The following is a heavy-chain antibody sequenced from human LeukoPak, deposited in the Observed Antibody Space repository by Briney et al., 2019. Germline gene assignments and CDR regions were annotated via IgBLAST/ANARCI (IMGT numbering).Heavy chain of an antibody. CDR3: ARESTEMVRYLDGPGGS. V-gene: IGHV1-2*02. D-gene: IGHD2-8*01. CDR2: LNPYSGGT. Sequence: GASVKVSCKASGYTFTDYYVHGVRQAPGQGREWMGWLNPYSGGTSYAQKFQGRVTMTRDTSISTAYMDLSRLRSDDTAVYYCARESTEMVRYLDGPGGSWGQGTLVTVSS. CDR1: GYTFTDYY. J-gene: IGHJ4*02.